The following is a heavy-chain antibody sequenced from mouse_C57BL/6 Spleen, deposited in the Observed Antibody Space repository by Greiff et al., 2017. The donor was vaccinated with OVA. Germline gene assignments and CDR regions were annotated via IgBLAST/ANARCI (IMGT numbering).Heavy chain of an antibody. CDR2: IRLKSDNYAT. J-gene: IGHJ3*01. D-gene: IGHD2-2*01. Sequence: EVKLMESGGGLVKPGGCMKLSCVASGFTFSNYWMNWVRQSPEKGLEWVAQIRLKSDNYATHYAESVKGRFTISRDDSKSSVYLQMNNLRAEDTGIYYCTAIYYGYAFAYWGQGTLVTVSA. CDR1: GFTFSNYW. CDR3: TAIYYGYAFAY. V-gene: IGHV6-3*01.